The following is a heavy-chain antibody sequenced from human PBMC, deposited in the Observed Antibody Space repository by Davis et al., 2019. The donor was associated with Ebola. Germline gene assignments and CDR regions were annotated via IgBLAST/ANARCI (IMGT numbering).Heavy chain of an antibody. D-gene: IGHD6-19*01. CDR3: ARSIAVAGHLDY. J-gene: IGHJ4*02. CDR1: GFTFSSYS. Sequence: GESLKISCAASGFTFSSYSMNWVRQAPGKGLEWVSSISSSSSYIYYADSVKGRFTISRDNAKNSLYLQMNSLRAEDTAVYYCARSIAVAGHLDYWGQGTLVTVSS. CDR2: ISSSSSYI. V-gene: IGHV3-21*01.